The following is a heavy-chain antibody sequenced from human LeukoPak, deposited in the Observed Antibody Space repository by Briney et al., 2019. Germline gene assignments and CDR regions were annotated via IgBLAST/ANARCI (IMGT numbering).Heavy chain of an antibody. CDR3: ARLTALGTANDY. D-gene: IGHD6-13*01. CDR1: GDSITSTSYY. CDR2: VHYSVDT. J-gene: IGHJ4*02. Sequence: PSETLSLTCTVSGDSITSTSYYWGWIRQPPGNGLEWIGSVHYSVDTYYNPSVKSRVTISVDTSKNQISLKLTSVTAADTAVYYCARLTALGTANDYWGQGTLVTVSS. V-gene: IGHV4-39*01.